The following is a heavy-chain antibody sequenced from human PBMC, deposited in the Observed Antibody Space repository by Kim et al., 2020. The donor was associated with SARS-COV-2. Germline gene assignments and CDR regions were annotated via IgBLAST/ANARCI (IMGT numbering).Heavy chain of an antibody. D-gene: IGHD4-17*01. CDR3: ARLGMYGDYFDY. Sequence: NYTPSLKSRVTISVDTSKNQFSLKLSSVTAADTAVYYCARLGMYGDYFDYWGQGTLVTVSS. V-gene: IGHV4-59*08. J-gene: IGHJ4*02.